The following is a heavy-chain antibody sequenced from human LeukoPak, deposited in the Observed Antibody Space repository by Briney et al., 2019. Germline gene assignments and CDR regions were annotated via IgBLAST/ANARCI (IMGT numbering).Heavy chain of an antibody. CDR1: GYTFTSYY. CDR3: ARDQGLRQLPGAFDI. D-gene: IGHD1-1*01. V-gene: IGHV1-46*01. Sequence: GASVNVSCKASGYTFTSYYMHWVRQAPGQGLEWMGIINPSGGSTSYAQKFQGRVTMTRDMSTSTVYMELSSLRSEDTAVYYCARDQGLRQLPGAFDIWGQGTMVTVSS. CDR2: INPSGGST. J-gene: IGHJ3*02.